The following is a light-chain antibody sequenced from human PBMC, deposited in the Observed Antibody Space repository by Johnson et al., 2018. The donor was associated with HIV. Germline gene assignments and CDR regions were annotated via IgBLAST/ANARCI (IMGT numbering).Light chain of an antibody. V-gene: IGLV1-51*02. CDR2: END. CDR1: SSNIGSNY. Sequence: QSVLTQPPSVSAAPGQKVTISCSGGSSNIGSNYVSWYKQLPGTAPKLLIYENDKRPSGIRDRFSGSKSGTAATLAITGLQTGDEADYYCGTWDKSLSNGAVFGTGTKVTVL. J-gene: IGLJ1*01. CDR3: GTWDKSLSNGAV.